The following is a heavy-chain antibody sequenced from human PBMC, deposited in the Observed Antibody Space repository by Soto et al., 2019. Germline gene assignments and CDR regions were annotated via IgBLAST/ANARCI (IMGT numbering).Heavy chain of an antibody. J-gene: IGHJ5*02. CDR3: ARDSAIVQIISPGWFDP. D-gene: IGHD1-26*01. Sequence: QVQLIQSGAEVKKPGASVKVSCETSGYTFTTFGIHWVRQAPGQRPEWIGWINGGNGVTKYSQKFQGRVTITRDTSARIVYMELTSLRSEDTSVYYFARDSAIVQIISPGWFDPWGQGTVVTVSS. CDR2: INGGNGVT. V-gene: IGHV1-3*01. CDR1: GYTFTTFG.